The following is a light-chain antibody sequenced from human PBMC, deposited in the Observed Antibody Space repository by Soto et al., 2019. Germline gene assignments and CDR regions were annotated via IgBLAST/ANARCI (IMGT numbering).Light chain of an antibody. CDR3: QQVISYPPG. CDR1: QGISTF. Sequence: DIQLHQSPSFLSSSVGVRVTITCRASQGISTFLAWYQQRPGKAPKLLIYAASTLQSGDPSRFSGSGSGTEFTLTISSLQPEDFATYYCQQVISYPPGFGPGTKVDIK. J-gene: IGKJ3*01. CDR2: AAS. V-gene: IGKV1-9*01.